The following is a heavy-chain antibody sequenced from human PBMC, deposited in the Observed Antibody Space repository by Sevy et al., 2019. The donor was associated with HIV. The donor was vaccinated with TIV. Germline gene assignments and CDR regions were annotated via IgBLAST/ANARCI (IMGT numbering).Heavy chain of an antibody. CDR3: AQERLGRFDS. J-gene: IGHJ4*02. CDR2: VEPDGGNK. V-gene: IGHV3-7*01. Sequence: GGSLRLSCAASGFTFSAYWMHWVRQAPGRGLEWVANVEPDGGNKHYVDSVEGRFTISRDNAKNSLYLEMNSLRVEDTAVYYCAQERLGRFDSWGQGTLVTVSS. D-gene: IGHD1-26*01. CDR1: GFTFSAYW.